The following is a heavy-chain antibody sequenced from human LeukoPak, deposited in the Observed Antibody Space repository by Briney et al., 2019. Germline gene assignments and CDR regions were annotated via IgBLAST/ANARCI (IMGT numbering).Heavy chain of an antibody. Sequence: SETLSLTCTVSGGSISSSSYYWGWIRQPPGKGLEWIGSIYYSGSTYYNPPLKSRVTISVDTSKNQFSLKLSSLTAADTAVYYCARHGIVVVVTANLNNWFDPWGQGPLVTVSS. J-gene: IGHJ5*02. CDR3: ARHGIVVVVTANLNNWFDP. V-gene: IGHV4-39*01. CDR1: GGSISSSSYY. D-gene: IGHD2-21*02. CDR2: IYYSGST.